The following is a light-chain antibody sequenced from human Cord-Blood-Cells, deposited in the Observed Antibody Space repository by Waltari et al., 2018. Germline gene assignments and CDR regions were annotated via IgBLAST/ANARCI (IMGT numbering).Light chain of an antibody. V-gene: IGLV2-23*01. Sequence: QSALPQPASVSGAPGQSVTISCAGASGDVGCYNLVSWYQHHPGKAPKPVIYEGSKRPAGVSIRLSGSKSGNTASLTIPGLQAEDEADYYCCSYAGSSTGVFGGGTKLTVL. J-gene: IGLJ3*02. CDR3: CSYAGSSTGV. CDR2: EGS. CDR1: SGDVGCYNL.